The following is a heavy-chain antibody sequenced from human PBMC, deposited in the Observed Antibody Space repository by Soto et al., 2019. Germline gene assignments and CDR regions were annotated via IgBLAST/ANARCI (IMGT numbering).Heavy chain of an antibody. CDR2: INPNSGGT. J-gene: IGHJ4*02. V-gene: IGHV1-2*04. CDR3: ARGGEVVTAIEEFDY. Sequence: QVQLVQSGAEVKKPGASVKVSCKASGYTFTGYYMHWVRQAPGQGLEWMGWINPNSGGTNYAQKFQGWVTMTRDKSISTAYMELSRLRSDDTAVYYCARGGEVVTAIEEFDYWGQGTLVTVSS. CDR1: GYTFTGYY. D-gene: IGHD2-21*02.